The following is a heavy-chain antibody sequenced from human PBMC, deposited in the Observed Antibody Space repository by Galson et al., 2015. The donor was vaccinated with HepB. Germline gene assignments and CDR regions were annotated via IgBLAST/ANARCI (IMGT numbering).Heavy chain of an antibody. CDR3: AREGGRWELTSEFDY. CDR2: IKQDGSEK. CDR1: GFTFSSYW. Sequence: LRLSCAASGFTFSSYWMSWVRQAPGKGLEWVANIKQDGSEKYYVDSVKGRFTISRDNAKNSLYLQMNSLRAEDTAVYYCAREGGRWELTSEFDYWGQGTLVTVSS. V-gene: IGHV3-7*05. D-gene: IGHD1-26*01. J-gene: IGHJ4*02.